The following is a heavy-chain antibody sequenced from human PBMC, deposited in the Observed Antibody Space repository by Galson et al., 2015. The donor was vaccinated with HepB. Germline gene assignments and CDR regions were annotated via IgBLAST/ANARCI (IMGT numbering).Heavy chain of an antibody. J-gene: IGHJ5*02. D-gene: IGHD3-22*01. CDR1: GDSVSSNSAA. V-gene: IGHV6-1*01. CDR3: ARGTYYYDSSGYYWNWFDP. CDR2: TYYKSKWNN. Sequence: CAISGDSVSSNSAAWNWIRQSPSRGLEWLGRTYYKSKWNNDYAVFMKSRITINPDTSKNQFSLQLNSVTPEDTAVYYCARGTYYYDSSGYYWNWFDPWGQGTLVTVSS.